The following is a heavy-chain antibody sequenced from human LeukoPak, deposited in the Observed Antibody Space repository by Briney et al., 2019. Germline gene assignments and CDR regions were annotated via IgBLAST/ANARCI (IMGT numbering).Heavy chain of an antibody. V-gene: IGHV3-30-3*01. J-gene: IGHJ4*02. CDR3: ARDRRKLRYFDWLFWD. Sequence: PGRSLRLSCAASGFTFSSYAMHWVRQAPGKGLEWVAVISYDGSNKYYADSVKGRFTISRDNSKNTLYLQMNSLRAEDTAVYYCARDRRKLRYFDWLFWDWGQGTLVTVSS. CDR2: ISYDGSNK. D-gene: IGHD3-9*01. CDR1: GFTFSSYA.